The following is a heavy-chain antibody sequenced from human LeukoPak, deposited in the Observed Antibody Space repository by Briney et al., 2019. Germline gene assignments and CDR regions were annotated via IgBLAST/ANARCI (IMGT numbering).Heavy chain of an antibody. Sequence: ASVKVSCKASGGTFSSYAISWVRQAPGQGLEWMGRIIPILGIANYAQKFQGRVTITADKSTSTAYMELSSLRPEDTAVYYCARTYCSSTSCRHGGNWFDPWGQGTLVTVSS. CDR1: GGTFSSYA. CDR2: IIPILGIA. J-gene: IGHJ5*02. V-gene: IGHV1-69*04. CDR3: ARTYCSSTSCRHGGNWFDP. D-gene: IGHD2-2*01.